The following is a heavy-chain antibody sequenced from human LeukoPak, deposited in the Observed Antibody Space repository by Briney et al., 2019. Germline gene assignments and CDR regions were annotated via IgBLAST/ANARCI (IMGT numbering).Heavy chain of an antibody. V-gene: IGHV3-48*01. Sequence: GGSLRLSCAASGFTFSSYSMNWVRQAPGKGLEWVSYISSSSSTIYYADSVKGRFTISRDNAKNSLYLQMNSLRAEDTAVYYCARGISRSYYVAYYYMDVWGKGTTVTVSS. CDR1: GFTFSSYS. CDR3: ARGISRSYYVAYYYMDV. CDR2: ISSSSSTI. J-gene: IGHJ6*03. D-gene: IGHD1-26*01.